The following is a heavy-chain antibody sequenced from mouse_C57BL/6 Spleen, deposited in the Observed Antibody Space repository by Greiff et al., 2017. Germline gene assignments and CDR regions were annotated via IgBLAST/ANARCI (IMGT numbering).Heavy chain of an antibody. CDR2: INYDGSST. J-gene: IGHJ1*03. Sequence: EVQRVESEGGLVQPGSSMKLSCTASGFTFSDYYMAWVRQVPEKGLEWVANINYDGSSTYYLDSLKSRFIISRDNAKNILYLQMSSLKSEDTATYYCARAADYYGSSFDVWGTGTTVTVSS. CDR1: GFTFSDYY. V-gene: IGHV5-16*01. D-gene: IGHD1-1*01. CDR3: ARAADYYGSSFDV.